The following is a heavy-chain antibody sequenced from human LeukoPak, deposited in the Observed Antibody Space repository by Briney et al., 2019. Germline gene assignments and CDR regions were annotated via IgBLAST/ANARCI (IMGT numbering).Heavy chain of an antibody. CDR3: ARVYDYYYMDV. Sequence: GGSLRLSCAASGFTFSNNWMGWVRQPPGKGLEWVANIKQDGSVKYYVDSVKSRFTISRDNAKNSLYLQMNSLTAEDTAVYYCARVYDYYYMDVWGKGTTVTVSS. V-gene: IGHV3-7*03. CDR2: IKQDGSVK. J-gene: IGHJ6*03. CDR1: GFTFSNNW.